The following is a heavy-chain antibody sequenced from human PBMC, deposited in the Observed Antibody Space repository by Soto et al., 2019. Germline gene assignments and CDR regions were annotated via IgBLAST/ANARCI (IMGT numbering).Heavy chain of an antibody. CDR3: ATVVIPGTRHTDVDP. J-gene: IGHJ5*02. CDR2: IYYDGST. CDR1: GDSIRSINNY. D-gene: IGHD2-21*01. V-gene: IGHV4-39*01. Sequence: SETLSLTCTVSGDSIRSINNYWGWIRQPPGKGLEWIGNIYYDGSTFYNPSLKSRVAMSIDTSKNQFSLNLTSVTATDTAVYYCATVVIPGTRHTDVDPRGQGVSVTVSS.